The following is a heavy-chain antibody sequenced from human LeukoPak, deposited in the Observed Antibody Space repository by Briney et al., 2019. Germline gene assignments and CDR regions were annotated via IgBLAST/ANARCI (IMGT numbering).Heavy chain of an antibody. Sequence: PSETLSLTCTASGGSISGYYWSWVRQPPGKGLEWIGYIFHSGGTNYNASLKSRVTMSVDTSKNQFSLKLSSLTAADTAVYYCARHISGNYGSSPIFDYWGQGTLVTVSS. CDR1: GGSISGYY. CDR2: IFHSGGT. CDR3: ARHISGNYGSSPIFDY. J-gene: IGHJ4*02. D-gene: IGHD3-22*01. V-gene: IGHV4-59*01.